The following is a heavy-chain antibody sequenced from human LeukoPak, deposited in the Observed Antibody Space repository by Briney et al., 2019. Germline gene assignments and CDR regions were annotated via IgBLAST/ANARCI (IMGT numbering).Heavy chain of an antibody. Sequence: GGSLRLSCAASGFTVSSNYMSWVRQAPGKGLEWVSVIYSGGSTYYADSVKGRFTISRGNSKNTLYLQMNNLRAEDTAVYYCARGPGTIYDYVWGSYRQTPYYFDYWGQGTLVTVSS. CDR1: GFTVSSNY. J-gene: IGHJ4*02. D-gene: IGHD3-16*02. CDR3: ARGPGTIYDYVWGSYRQTPYYFDY. V-gene: IGHV3-53*01. CDR2: IYSGGST.